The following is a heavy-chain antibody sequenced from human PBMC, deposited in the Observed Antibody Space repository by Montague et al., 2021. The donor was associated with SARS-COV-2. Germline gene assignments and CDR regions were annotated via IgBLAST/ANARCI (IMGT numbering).Heavy chain of an antibody. CDR3: ARETMTGDAFDV. Sequence: SETLSLTCGVSGGSISNSYWGWIRQPPGKGLEWIGFFYSSGITDSNPSFKSRVSISLDTSKNQVSLKLSSVTTADTAVYYCARETMTGDAFDVWGQGTMVTVSP. V-gene: IGHV4-59*12. J-gene: IGHJ3*01. D-gene: IGHD1-14*01. CDR1: GGSISNSY. CDR2: FYSSGIT.